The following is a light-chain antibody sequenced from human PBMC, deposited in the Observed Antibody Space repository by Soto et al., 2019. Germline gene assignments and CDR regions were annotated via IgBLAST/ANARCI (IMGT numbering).Light chain of an antibody. V-gene: IGKV3-15*01. Sequence: EIAMTQSPATLSVSPGERATLSCRASQSVNSNLAWYQQKPGQAPRLLIYGASTRATGIPARFSGSGSATEFTGTISRLQYEDVPVYYCQQYNNWPLTFGGGTKVEIK. CDR2: GAS. J-gene: IGKJ4*01. CDR3: QQYNNWPLT. CDR1: QSVNSN.